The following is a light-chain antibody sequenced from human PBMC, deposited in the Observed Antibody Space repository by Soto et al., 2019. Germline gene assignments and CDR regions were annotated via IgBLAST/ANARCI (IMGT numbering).Light chain of an antibody. J-gene: IGKJ4*01. V-gene: IGKV3-11*01. CDR3: QQRSNWPPGT. CDR2: DAS. CDR1: QSVSSY. Sequence: EIVLTHSPATLSLSPGERATLFCRASQSVSSYLAWYQQKPGQAPRLLIYDASNRATGIPARFSGSGSGTDFTLTISSLEPEDFAVYYCQQRSNWPPGTFGGGTKV.